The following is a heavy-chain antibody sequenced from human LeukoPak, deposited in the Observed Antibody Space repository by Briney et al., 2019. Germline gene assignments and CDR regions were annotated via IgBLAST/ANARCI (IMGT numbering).Heavy chain of an antibody. Sequence: GGSLRLSCAASGFTFSSFWMHWVRQAPGKGLGWVSRINTDGNDATYADSVKGRFTISRDNAKRTLYLQMKSLRAEDTGVFYCARGGKLEPTALASWGQGTLVTVSS. V-gene: IGHV3-74*01. CDR2: INTDGNDA. D-gene: IGHD2-2*01. CDR1: GFTFSSFW. CDR3: ARGGKLEPTALAS. J-gene: IGHJ4*02.